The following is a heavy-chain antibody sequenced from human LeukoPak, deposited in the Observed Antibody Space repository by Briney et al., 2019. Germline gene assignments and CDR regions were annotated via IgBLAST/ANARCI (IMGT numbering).Heavy chain of an antibody. J-gene: IGHJ4*02. CDR3: AREDTPMVNPFDY. D-gene: IGHD5-18*01. Sequence: PSETLSLTCAVYGGSFSGYYWSWIRQPPGKGLEWIGEINHSGGTNYNPSLKSRVTISVDTSKNQFSLKLSSVTAADTAVYYCAREDTPMVNPFDYWGQGTLVTVSS. CDR2: INHSGGT. V-gene: IGHV4-34*01. CDR1: GGSFSGYY.